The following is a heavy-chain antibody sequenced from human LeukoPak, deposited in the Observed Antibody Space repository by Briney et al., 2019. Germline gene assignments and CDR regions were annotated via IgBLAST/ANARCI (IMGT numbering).Heavy chain of an antibody. CDR1: GYTLTELS. J-gene: IGHJ4*02. V-gene: IGHV1-24*01. D-gene: IGHD6-6*01. CDR3: ATLTGKSSSSRAFDY. CDR2: FDPEDGET. Sequence: ASVKVSCKVSGYTLTELSMHWVRQAPGKGLERMGGFDPEDGETIYAQKFQGRVTVTEDTSTDTAYMELSSLRSEDTAVYYCATLTGKSSSSRAFDYWGQGTLVTVSS.